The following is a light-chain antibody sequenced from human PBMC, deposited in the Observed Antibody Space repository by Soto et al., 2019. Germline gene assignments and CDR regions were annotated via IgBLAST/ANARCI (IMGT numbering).Light chain of an antibody. J-gene: IGLJ1*01. CDR3: ISYTSDDVHYV. CDR1: NSDVGIYDF. V-gene: IGLV2-14*01. CDR2: EVS. Sequence: QSVLTQPASVSGTPGQSITISCTGSNSDVGIYDFVSWYQHHPGRAPKLIVSEVSHRPSGVSNRSSGSKSGNTASLTISGLQSEDEADYYCISYTSDDVHYVFGTGTKVTVL.